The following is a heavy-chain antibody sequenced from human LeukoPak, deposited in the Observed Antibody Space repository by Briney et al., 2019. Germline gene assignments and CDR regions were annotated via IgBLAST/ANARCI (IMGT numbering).Heavy chain of an antibody. CDR2: ITISGHTK. V-gene: IGHV3-48*03. Sequence: LRPAWAAASSYLSTDGMNSVRQPPRNGLELIADITISGHTKNYADSVKGRLNISRDNAKTSLYLQMNSLRVEDTGVYCCARGDPPAALWGQGTLVTVSS. CDR3: ARGDPPAAL. CDR1: SSYLSTDG. J-gene: IGHJ4*02.